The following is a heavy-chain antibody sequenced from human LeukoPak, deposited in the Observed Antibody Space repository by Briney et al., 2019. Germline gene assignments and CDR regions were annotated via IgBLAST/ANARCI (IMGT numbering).Heavy chain of an antibody. Sequence: GGSLRLSCTASGFTFGDYAMSWFRQAPGKGLEWVGFIRSKAYGGTTEYAASVKGRFTISRDGYKSIAYLQMNSLETEDTAVYYCTLSDFWSGYQFDYWGQGTLVTVSS. V-gene: IGHV3-49*01. CDR1: GFTFGDYA. D-gene: IGHD3-3*01. CDR2: IRSKAYGGTT. J-gene: IGHJ4*02. CDR3: TLSDFWSGYQFDY.